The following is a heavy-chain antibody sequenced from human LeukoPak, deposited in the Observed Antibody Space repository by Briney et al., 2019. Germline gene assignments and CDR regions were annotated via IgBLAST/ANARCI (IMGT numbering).Heavy chain of an antibody. CDR2: IYTSGST. V-gene: IGHV4-4*07. J-gene: IGHJ4*02. CDR3: ARELGGYSYGYIDY. D-gene: IGHD5-18*01. CDR1: GGSISGYY. Sequence: SETLSLTCTVSGGSISGYYWSWIRQPAGKGLEWIGRIYTSGSTNYNPSLKSRVTMSVDTSKNQFSLKLSSVTAADTAVYYCARELGGYSYGYIDYWGQGTLVTVSS.